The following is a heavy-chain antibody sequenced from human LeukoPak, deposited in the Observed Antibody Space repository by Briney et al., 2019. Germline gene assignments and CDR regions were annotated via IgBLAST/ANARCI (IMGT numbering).Heavy chain of an antibody. V-gene: IGHV3-48*04. J-gene: IGHJ4*02. CDR1: GFTFSSYS. CDR2: ISSSGSTI. CDR3: ARVGATSYGDYDY. D-gene: IGHD4-17*01. Sequence: GGSLRLSCAASGFTFSSYSMNWVRQAPGKGLEWVSYISSSGSTIYYADSVKGRFTISRDNAKNSLYLQMNSLRAEDTAVYYCARVGATSYGDYDYWGQGTLVTVSS.